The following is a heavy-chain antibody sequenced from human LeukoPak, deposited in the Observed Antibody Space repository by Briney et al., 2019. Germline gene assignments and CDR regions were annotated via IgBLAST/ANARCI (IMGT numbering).Heavy chain of an antibody. CDR1: GGSISSYY. CDR2: IYYSGST. V-gene: IGHV4-59*01. Sequence: SETLSLTCTVSGGSISSYYWSWIRQPPGKGLEWIGYIYYSGSTNYNPSLKSRVTISVDTSKNQFSLKLSSVIAADTAVYYCAGGSGSYLPSDYWGQGTLVTVSS. D-gene: IGHD3-10*01. CDR3: AGGSGSYLPSDY. J-gene: IGHJ4*02.